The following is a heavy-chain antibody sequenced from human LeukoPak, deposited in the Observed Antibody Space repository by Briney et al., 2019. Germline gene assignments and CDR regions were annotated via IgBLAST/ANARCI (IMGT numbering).Heavy chain of an antibody. CDR2: INPRDSDT. D-gene: IGHD6-19*01. CDR3: ARQGIGVAADY. V-gene: IGHV5-51*01. J-gene: IGHJ4*02. Sequence: GESLKISCKGSGYSFTDYWIGWVRQMPGKGLEWMTIINPRDSDTRNSPSFQGQVTISVDKSINTAYLQWSSLKASDTAMYYCARQGIGVAADYWGQGTLVTVSS. CDR1: GYSFTDYW.